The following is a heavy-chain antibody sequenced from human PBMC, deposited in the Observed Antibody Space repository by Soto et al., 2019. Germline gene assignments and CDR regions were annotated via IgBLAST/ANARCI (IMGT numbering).Heavy chain of an antibody. Sequence: PSETLSLTCAVYGGSFSGYYWSWIRQPPGKGLEWIGEINHSGSTNYNPSLKSRVTISVDTSKNQFSPKLSSVTAADTAVYYCAREVVVVAATGDCFDPWGQATLVSVSS. V-gene: IGHV4-34*01. CDR1: GGSFSGYY. CDR3: AREVVVVAATGDCFDP. D-gene: IGHD2-15*01. CDR2: INHSGST. J-gene: IGHJ5*02.